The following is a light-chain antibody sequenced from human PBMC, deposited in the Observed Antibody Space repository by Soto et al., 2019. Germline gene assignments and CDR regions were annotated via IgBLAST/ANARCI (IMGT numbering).Light chain of an antibody. CDR1: SSNIGSNY. V-gene: IGLV1-47*03. CDR2: RNN. J-gene: IGLJ3*02. Sequence: QSVLTQPPSASGTPGQRVTISFSGSSSNIGSNYVYWYQQLPGTAPKLLIYRNNQRPSGVPDRFSGSKSGTSASLAISGLWSEDEADYYCAAWDDSLSGWVFGGGTKLTVL. CDR3: AAWDDSLSGWV.